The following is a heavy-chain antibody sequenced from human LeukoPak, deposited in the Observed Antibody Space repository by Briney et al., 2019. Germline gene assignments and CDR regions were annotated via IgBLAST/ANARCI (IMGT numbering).Heavy chain of an antibody. V-gene: IGHV3-7*03. CDR1: GFTFSSYW. D-gene: IGHD3-9*01. J-gene: IGHJ4*02. Sequence: GGSLRLSCAASGFTFSSYWMSWVRQAPGKGLEWVANIKQDGSEKYYVDSVKGRFTISRDNAKNSLYLQMNSLRAEDTAVYYCARLTQGLLRYFDWLLSGNYFDYWGQGTLVTVSS. CDR2: IKQDGSEK. CDR3: ARLTQGLLRYFDWLLSGNYFDY.